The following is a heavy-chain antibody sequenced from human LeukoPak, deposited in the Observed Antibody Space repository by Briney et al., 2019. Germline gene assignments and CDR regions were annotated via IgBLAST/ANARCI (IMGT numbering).Heavy chain of an antibody. CDR2: ISAYNGNT. CDR1: GYTFTSYG. CDR3: ARDRYYDILTGYYPFDY. D-gene: IGHD3-9*01. V-gene: IGHV1-18*04. Sequence: RASVRVSCKASGYTFTSYGISWVRQAPGQGLEWMGWISAYNGNTNYAQKLQGRVTMTTDTSTSTAYMELRGLRSDDTAVYYCARDRYYDILTGYYPFDYWGQGTLVTVSS. J-gene: IGHJ4*02.